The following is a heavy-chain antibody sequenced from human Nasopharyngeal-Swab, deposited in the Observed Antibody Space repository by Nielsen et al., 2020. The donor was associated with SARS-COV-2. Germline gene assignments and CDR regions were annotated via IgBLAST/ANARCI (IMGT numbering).Heavy chain of an antibody. J-gene: IGHJ6*02. V-gene: IGHV3-23*01. D-gene: IGHD5-12*01. CDR3: AKDRDSGDDSGEYYHYYGMDV. CDR1: EFTFSSYA. Sequence: GGSLRLSCATSEFTFSSYAMSWVRQAPGKGLEWVSAISGSGGSTYYADSVKGRFTISRDNSKNTLDLQMNSLRAEDTAMYYCAKDRDSGDDSGEYYHYYGMDVWGQGTSVTVSS. CDR2: ISGSGGST.